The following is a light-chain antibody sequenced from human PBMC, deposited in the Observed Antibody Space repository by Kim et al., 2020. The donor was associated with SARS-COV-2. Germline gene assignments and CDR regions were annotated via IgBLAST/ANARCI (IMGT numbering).Light chain of an antibody. CDR3: QQYYSTPPT. CDR1: QSILYSSNNKNY. CDR2: WAS. J-gene: IGKJ4*01. Sequence: DIVMTQSPDSLAVSLGERATINCKSSQSILYSSNNKNYLAWYQQKPGQPPKLLIYWASTRESGVPDRFSGSGSGTDFTLTISSLQAEDVAVYICQQYYSTPPTFGGGTKVDIK. V-gene: IGKV4-1*01.